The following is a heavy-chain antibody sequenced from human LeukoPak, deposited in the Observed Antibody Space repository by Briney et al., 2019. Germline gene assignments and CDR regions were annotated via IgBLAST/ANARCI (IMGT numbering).Heavy chain of an antibody. V-gene: IGHV1-2*02. CDR1: GYTFTGYY. CDR2: INPNSGGT. D-gene: IGHD3-10*01. J-gene: IGHJ4*02. CDR3: ARDPLYGSGSYFFDF. Sequence: ASVKVSCKASGYTFTGYYMHWVRQAPGQGLEWRGWINPNSGGTNYAQKFQGRVTMTRDTSISTVYMELSRLRSDDTAVYYCARDPLYGSGSYFFDFWGQGTQVTVSS.